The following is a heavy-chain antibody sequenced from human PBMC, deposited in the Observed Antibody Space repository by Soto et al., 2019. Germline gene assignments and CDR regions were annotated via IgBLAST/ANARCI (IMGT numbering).Heavy chain of an antibody. D-gene: IGHD2-2*01. Sequence: GSLRFSCAASGFTFSSYGMHWVRQAPGKGLEWVAVISYDGSNKYYADSVKGRFTISRDNSKNTLYLQMNSLGAEDTAVYYCAIDRYIVVIPAAKNYYYYGMDVWGQGTTVTVSS. J-gene: IGHJ6*02. V-gene: IGHV3-30*03. CDR1: GFTFSSYG. CDR3: AIDRYIVVIPAAKNYYYYGMDV. CDR2: ISYDGSNK.